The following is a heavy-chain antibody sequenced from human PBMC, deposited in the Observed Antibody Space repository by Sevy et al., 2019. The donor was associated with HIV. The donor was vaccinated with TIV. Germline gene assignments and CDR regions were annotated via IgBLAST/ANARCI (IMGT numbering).Heavy chain of an antibody. J-gene: IGHJ6*02. V-gene: IGHV3-7*01. D-gene: IGHD6-13*01. CDR2: IKQDGSDK. CDR1: GFTFSSHW. CDR3: ARDTGGIGMDV. Sequence: GGSLRLSCATSGFTFSSHWMSWVRQAPGKGLEWVANIKQDGSDKYYVDSVKGRFTISRDNAKNSLSLQMNGLRAEDTAVYYCARDTGGIGMDVWGQGTTVTVSS.